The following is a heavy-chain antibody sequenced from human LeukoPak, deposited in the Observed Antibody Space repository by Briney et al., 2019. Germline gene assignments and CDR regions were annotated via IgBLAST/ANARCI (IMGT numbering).Heavy chain of an antibody. V-gene: IGHV3-23*01. Sequence: GGSLRLSCVASGFTFSNYAMSWVRQAPGKGLEWVSAISGSGGSTYYADSVKGRFTISRDNSKNTLYLQMNSLRAEDTAVYYCAKGGTTVTTGFDYWGQGTLVTVSS. D-gene: IGHD4-4*01. CDR3: AKGGTTVTTGFDY. CDR2: ISGSGGST. CDR1: GFTFSNYA. J-gene: IGHJ4*02.